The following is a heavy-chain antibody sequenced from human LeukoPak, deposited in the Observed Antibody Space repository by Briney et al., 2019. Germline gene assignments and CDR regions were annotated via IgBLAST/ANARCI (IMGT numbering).Heavy chain of an antibody. D-gene: IGHD5-12*01. Sequence: GGSLRLSCAASGFTFSNYAMSWVRQAPGKGLERVSSMSGSGVDTYYADSVRGRFTISRDNSENKLYLQANSLRAEDTAVYYCGKGLNRDYSGIGDNWGQGTLVTVSS. J-gene: IGHJ4*02. CDR1: GFTFSNYA. V-gene: IGHV3-23*01. CDR2: MSGSGVDT. CDR3: GKGLNRDYSGIGDN.